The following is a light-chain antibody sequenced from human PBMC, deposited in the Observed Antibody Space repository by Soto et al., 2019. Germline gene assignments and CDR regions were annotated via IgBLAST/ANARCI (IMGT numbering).Light chain of an antibody. J-gene: IGLJ1*01. CDR1: SPNIGAGYD. V-gene: IGLV1-40*01. CDR2: DNS. CDR3: QSYDRSLSGSRV. Sequence: QPVRKSPPSGYGAPGRGGPITYTGRSPNIGAGYDVHWYQQLPGTAPKLLIYDNSNRPSGVPDRFSGSKSGTSASLAITGLQAEDEADYYCQSYDRSLSGSRVFGTGTKVTVL.